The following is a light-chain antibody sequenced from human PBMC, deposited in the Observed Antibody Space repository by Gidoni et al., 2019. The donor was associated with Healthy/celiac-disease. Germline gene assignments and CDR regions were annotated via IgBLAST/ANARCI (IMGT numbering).Light chain of an antibody. J-gene: IGKJ2*01. Sequence: IVMTQSTDSLAVSLGGRATINCKSSQSVLYSSNNKNYLAWYQQKPGQPPKLLIYWASTRESGVPDRFSGSGSGTDFTLTISSLQAEDVAVYYCQQYYSTPPSFGQGTKLEIK. CDR3: QQYYSTPPS. CDR2: WAS. V-gene: IGKV4-1*01. CDR1: QSVLYSSNNKNY.